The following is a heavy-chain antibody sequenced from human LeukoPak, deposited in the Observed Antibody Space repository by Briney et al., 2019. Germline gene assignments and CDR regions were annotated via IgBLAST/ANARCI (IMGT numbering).Heavy chain of an antibody. J-gene: IGHJ4*02. V-gene: IGHV3-30-3*01. CDR2: ISYDGSNK. CDR1: GFTFSSYA. Sequence: PGRSLRLSCAASGFTFSSYAMHWVRQAPGKGLEWAAVISYDGSNKYYADSVKGRFTISRDNSKNTLYLQMNSLRAEDTAVYYCAREGGELFYWGQGTLVTVSS. D-gene: IGHD3-10*01. CDR3: AREGGELFY.